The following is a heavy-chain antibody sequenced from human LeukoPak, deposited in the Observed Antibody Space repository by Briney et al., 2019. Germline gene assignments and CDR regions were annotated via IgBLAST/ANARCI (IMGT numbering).Heavy chain of an antibody. CDR1: GLTFSSYS. CDR3: ARDQSGSYVS. V-gene: IGHV3-21*01. Sequence: GGSLRLSCAASGLTFSSYSMNWVCQAPGKGLEWVSSISSSSSYIYYADSVKGRFTISRDNAKNSLYLQMNSLRAEDTAVYYCARDQSGSYVSWGQGTLVTVSS. CDR2: ISSSSSYI. D-gene: IGHD1-26*01. J-gene: IGHJ5*02.